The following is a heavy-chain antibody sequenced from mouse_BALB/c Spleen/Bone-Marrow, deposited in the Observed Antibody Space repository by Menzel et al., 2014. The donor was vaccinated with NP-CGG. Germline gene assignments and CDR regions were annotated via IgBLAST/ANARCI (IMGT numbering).Heavy chain of an antibody. Sequence: VQLQQSGAELVKPGASVKLSCKASGYTFTSYYLYWVKQRPGQGLEWIGEINPSKGGTNFNERFKSKASLTVDKSSSTAYMQLNSLTSEDSAVYYCTRRSLLSDYYSMDYWGQGTSVTVSS. J-gene: IGHJ4*01. D-gene: IGHD2-10*01. V-gene: IGHV1S81*02. CDR1: GYTFTSYY. CDR2: INPSKGGT. CDR3: TRRSLLSDYYSMDY.